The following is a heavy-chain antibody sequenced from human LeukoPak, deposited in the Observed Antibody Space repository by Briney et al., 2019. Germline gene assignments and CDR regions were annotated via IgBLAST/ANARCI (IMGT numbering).Heavy chain of an antibody. J-gene: IGHJ5*02. V-gene: IGHV1-2*06. CDR3: ARALYYYYDSSGYYYLNWFDP. D-gene: IGHD3-22*01. Sequence: ASVKVSCKASGYTFTGYYMHWVRQAPGQGLEWMGRINPDSGGTNYAQKFQGRVTMTRDTSICTAYMELSRLRSDDTAVYYCARALYYYYDSSGYYYLNWFDPWGQGTLVTVSS. CDR2: INPDSGGT. CDR1: GYTFTGYY.